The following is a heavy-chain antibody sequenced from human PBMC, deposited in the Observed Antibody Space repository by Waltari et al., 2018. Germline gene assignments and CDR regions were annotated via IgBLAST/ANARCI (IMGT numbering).Heavy chain of an antibody. CDR3: AKDKYSSSGNDAFDI. V-gene: IGHV3-23*01. D-gene: IGHD6-19*01. CDR1: GFTFSSYA. Sequence: EVQLLESGGGLVQPGGSLRLSCAASGFTFSSYAMSWVRQAPGKGLEWVSAIRGRGGRTSYAASVKGRFTISRENSKNTLYLQMNSLRAEDTAVYYCAKDKYSSSGNDAFDIWGQGTMVTVSS. J-gene: IGHJ3*02. CDR2: IRGRGGRT.